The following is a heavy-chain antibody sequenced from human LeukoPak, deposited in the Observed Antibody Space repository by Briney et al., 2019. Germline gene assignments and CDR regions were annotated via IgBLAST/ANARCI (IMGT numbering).Heavy chain of an antibody. D-gene: IGHD5-24*01. J-gene: IGHJ4*02. CDR1: GGSISSGGYY. CDR2: IYYSGST. Sequence: SETLSLTCTVSGGSISSGGYYWSWIRQHPGKGLEWIGYIYYSGSTYYNPSLKSRVTISVDTSKNQFSLKLSSVTAADTAVYYCARGFRRDGYNLIDYWGQGTLVTVSS. CDR3: ARGFRRDGYNLIDY. V-gene: IGHV4-31*03.